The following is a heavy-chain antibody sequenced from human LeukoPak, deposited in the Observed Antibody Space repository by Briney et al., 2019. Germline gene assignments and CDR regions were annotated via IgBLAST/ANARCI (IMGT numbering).Heavy chain of an antibody. J-gene: IGHJ4*02. Sequence: GGSLRLSCEVSGFTFSSYHMNWVRQAPGKGLEWVSSIGSSGSYIYYADSLTGRFTISRDNAKNSLYLQMNSLRLEDMGIYYCAKPSGSGVDYWGRGTRVTVSS. CDR3: AKPSGSGVDY. D-gene: IGHD1-26*01. CDR2: IGSSGSYI. CDR1: GFTFSSYH. V-gene: IGHV3-21*04.